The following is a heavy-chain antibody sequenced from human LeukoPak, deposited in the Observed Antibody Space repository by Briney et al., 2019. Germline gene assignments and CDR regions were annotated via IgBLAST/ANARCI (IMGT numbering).Heavy chain of an antibody. CDR2: IRSSGSDT. J-gene: IGHJ4*02. D-gene: IGHD5-12*01. Sequence: GGSLRLSCAASGFTFSDYQMSWIRQAPGKGLEWVSYIRSSGSDTYYAGSVKGRFTISRDNTKNALYLQMNSLRADDTAVYYCARRGANSGHTFDYWGQGTLVSVSS. V-gene: IGHV3-11*01. CDR1: GFTFSDYQ. CDR3: ARRGANSGHTFDY.